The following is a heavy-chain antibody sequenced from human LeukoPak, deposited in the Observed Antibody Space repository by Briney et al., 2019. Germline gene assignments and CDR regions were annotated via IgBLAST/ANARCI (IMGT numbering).Heavy chain of an antibody. CDR2: IYSGGST. D-gene: IGHD6-19*01. V-gene: IGHV3-53*05. Sequence: GGSLRLSCAASGFTVSSNYMSWVRQAPGKGLEWVSVIYSGGSTYYADSVKGRFTISRDNAKNSLYLQMNSLRAEDTALYYCAKEAVAGTGFDYWGQGTLVTVSS. CDR1: GFTVSSNY. CDR3: AKEAVAGTGFDY. J-gene: IGHJ4*02.